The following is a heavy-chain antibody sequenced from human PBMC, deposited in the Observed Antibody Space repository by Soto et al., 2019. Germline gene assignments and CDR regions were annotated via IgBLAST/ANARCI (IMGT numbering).Heavy chain of an antibody. D-gene: IGHD3-3*01. CDR3: ARVRAIWSGPNAFDI. J-gene: IGHJ3*02. CDR1: GYTFTSYG. Sequence: QFRLVQSGAEVKKPGASVKVSCKASGYTFTSYGISWVRQAPGQGLEWMGLISAYNGNTNYAQKLQGRVTMTTDTSTSTAYMELRSLRSDDTAVYYCARVRAIWSGPNAFDIWGQGTMVTVSS. V-gene: IGHV1-18*01. CDR2: ISAYNGNT.